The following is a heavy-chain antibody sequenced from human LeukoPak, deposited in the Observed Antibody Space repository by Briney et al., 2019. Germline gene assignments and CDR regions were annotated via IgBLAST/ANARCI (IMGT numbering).Heavy chain of an antibody. Sequence: PSETLSLTCTVSGGSIRSGGYYWSWIRQPPGKGLEWIGSIYYSGSTYYNPSLKSRVTISVDTSKNQFSLKLSSVTAADTAVYYCARGRSYYDILTGYYNSWFDPWGQGTLVTVSS. CDR1: GGSIRSGGYY. J-gene: IGHJ5*02. CDR2: IYYSGST. D-gene: IGHD3-9*01. V-gene: IGHV4-39*07. CDR3: ARGRSYYDILTGYYNSWFDP.